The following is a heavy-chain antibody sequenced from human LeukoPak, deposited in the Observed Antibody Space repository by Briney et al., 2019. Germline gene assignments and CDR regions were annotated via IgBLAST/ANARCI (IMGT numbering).Heavy chain of an antibody. Sequence: SETLSLTCTVSGGSISSGSYYWSWIRQPAGKGLEWIGRIYTSGSTNYNPSLKSRVTISVDTSKNQFSLKLSSVTAADTAVYYCARFRSTIFGVAFDAFDIWGQGTMVTVSS. J-gene: IGHJ3*02. CDR3: ARFRSTIFGVAFDAFDI. D-gene: IGHD3-3*01. CDR2: IYTSGST. V-gene: IGHV4-61*02. CDR1: GGSISSGSYY.